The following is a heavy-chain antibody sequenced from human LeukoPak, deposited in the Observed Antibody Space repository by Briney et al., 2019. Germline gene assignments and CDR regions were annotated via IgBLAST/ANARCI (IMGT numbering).Heavy chain of an antibody. Sequence: GGSLRLSCAASGFTFSGYATNWVRQAPGKGLEWVSHIFSSDSTIGYADSVKGRFTVSRDNAKNSLYLQMNNLRDDDTAVYYCARDLNWAFDYWGQGTLVTVSS. CDR1: GFTFSGYA. J-gene: IGHJ4*02. V-gene: IGHV3-48*02. CDR3: ARDLNWAFDY. D-gene: IGHD1-1*01. CDR2: IFSSDSTI.